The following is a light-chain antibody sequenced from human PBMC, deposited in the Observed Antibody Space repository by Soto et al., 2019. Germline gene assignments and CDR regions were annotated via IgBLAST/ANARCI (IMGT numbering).Light chain of an antibody. J-gene: IGLJ2*01. CDR1: SSDVGGYNY. V-gene: IGLV2-14*01. CDR2: EVR. CDR3: SAYTSRSTLV. Sequence: QSALTQPASVSGSPGQSITISCTGTSSDVGGYNYVSWYQQYPGKAPKLMIYEVRSRPSGISYRFSGSKSGTTASLTISSLLPEDEADYYCSAYTSRSTLVFGGGTKVTVL.